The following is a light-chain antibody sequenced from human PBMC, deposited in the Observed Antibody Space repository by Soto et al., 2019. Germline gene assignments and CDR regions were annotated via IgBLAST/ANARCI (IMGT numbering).Light chain of an antibody. CDR2: AAS. CDR3: QKYNSVPGT. V-gene: IGKV1-27*01. J-gene: IGKJ1*01. Sequence: DIQMTQSPSSLSVSVGDRVTITCRASQGIDNSLAWYQQKPGKVHNLLIYAASALQPGVPSRFSGSGSGTDFTLTINSLQPEDVATYYCQKYNSVPGTFGQGTKVEI. CDR1: QGIDNS.